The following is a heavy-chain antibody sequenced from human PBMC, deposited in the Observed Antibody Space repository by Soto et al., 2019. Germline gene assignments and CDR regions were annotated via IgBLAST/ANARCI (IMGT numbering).Heavy chain of an antibody. V-gene: IGHV1-8*01. J-gene: IGHJ4*02. CDR3: VKVSRKGSAIDFDY. CDR2: VNPNNGDT. Sequence: QVQLVQSGAELKKPGASVKVSCKASGYTFSNYDMNWVRQATGQGPEWIGWVNPNNGDTGYAQKFQGRVTLTTDISTTTAYTELTSLRSEDTAIYYCVKVSRKGSAIDFDYWGQGTLITVSS. CDR1: GYTFSNYD. D-gene: IGHD3-10*01.